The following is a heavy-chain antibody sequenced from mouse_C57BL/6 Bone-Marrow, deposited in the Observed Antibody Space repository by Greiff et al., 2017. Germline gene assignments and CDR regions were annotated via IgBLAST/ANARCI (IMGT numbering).Heavy chain of an antibody. CDR2: IDPSDSYT. CDR1: GYTFTSYW. CDR3: TAYYSNYDWYFDV. Sequence: QVQLQQPGAELVKPGASVKLSCKASGYTFTSYWMQWVKQRPGQGLEWIGEIDPSDSYTNYNQKFKGKATLTVDTSSSTAYMQLSSLTSEDSAGYYCTAYYSNYDWYFDVWGTGTTVTVSA. V-gene: IGHV1-50*01. J-gene: IGHJ1*03. D-gene: IGHD2-5*01.